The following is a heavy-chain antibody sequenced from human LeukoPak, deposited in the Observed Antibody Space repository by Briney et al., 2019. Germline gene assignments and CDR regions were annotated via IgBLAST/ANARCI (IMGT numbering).Heavy chain of an antibody. CDR1: GCTFSSYA. D-gene: IGHD3/OR15-3a*01. J-gene: IGHJ4*02. CDR2: IIPIFGTA. V-gene: IGHV1-69*06. Sequence: SVKLSCKASGCTFSSYAISWVRQAPGQGLEWMGGIIPIFGTANYAQKSQGRVTITAEKSTSTAYMELSSLRSEDTAVYDCARTRRRGLATGKIDYWGQGTLVTVSS. CDR3: ARTRRRGLATGKIDY.